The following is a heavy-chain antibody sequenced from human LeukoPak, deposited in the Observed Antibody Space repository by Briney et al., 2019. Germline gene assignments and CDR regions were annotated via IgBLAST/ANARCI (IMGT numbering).Heavy chain of an antibody. D-gene: IGHD3-10*01. CDR1: GGSFSGYY. CDR2: INHSGST. CDR3: ARERLAMVRGVIPKEAWGWFDP. J-gene: IGHJ5*02. V-gene: IGHV4-34*01. Sequence: SETLSLTCAVYGGSFSGYYWSWIRQPPGKGLEWIGEINHSGSTNYNPSLKSRATISVDTSKNQFSLELNSVTAADTAVYYCARERLAMVRGVIPKEAWGWFDPWGQGTLVTVSS.